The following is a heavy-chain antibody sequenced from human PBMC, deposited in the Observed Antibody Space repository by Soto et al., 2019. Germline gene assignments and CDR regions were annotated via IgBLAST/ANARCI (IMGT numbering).Heavy chain of an antibody. CDR2: ISPFTGDT. CDR1: GYTFSNYG. CDR3: ARSCSGGSCHSAY. Sequence: AASVKVSCKASGYTFSNYGINWVRQAPGQGLEWMGWISPFTGDTHYTQSLQGRVTMTTDTSTSTAYMELRSLRSADTAVYYCARSCSGGSCHSAYWGQGTLVTVSS. D-gene: IGHD2-15*01. V-gene: IGHV1-18*04. J-gene: IGHJ4*02.